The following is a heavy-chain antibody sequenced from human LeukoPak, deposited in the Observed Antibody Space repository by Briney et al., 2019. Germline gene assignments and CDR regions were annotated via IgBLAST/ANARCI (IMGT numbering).Heavy chain of an antibody. D-gene: IGHD2-15*01. Sequence: GGSLRLSCAASEFTLTNYWMTWVRQAPGKGLEWVANIRQDGSEKYYVDSVKGRFTISRDNAKNSLYLQMNSLRAEDTAVYYCARDLLPDYWGQGTLVTVSS. CDR2: IRQDGSEK. V-gene: IGHV3-7*05. CDR3: ARDLLPDY. J-gene: IGHJ4*02. CDR1: EFTLTNYW.